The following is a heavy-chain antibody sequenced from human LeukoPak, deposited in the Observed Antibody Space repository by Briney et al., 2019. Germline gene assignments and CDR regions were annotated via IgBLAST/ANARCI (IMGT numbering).Heavy chain of an antibody. CDR2: INPSGGST. V-gene: IGHV1-46*01. J-gene: IGHJ3*02. Sequence: ASVKVSCKASGYTFTSYYMHWVRQAPGQGLEWMGIINPSGGSTSYAQKFQGRVTMTTDTSTSTAYMELRSLRSDDTAVYYCARFNMGAFDIWGQGTMVTVSS. CDR1: GYTFTSYY. D-gene: IGHD3-16*01. CDR3: ARFNMGAFDI.